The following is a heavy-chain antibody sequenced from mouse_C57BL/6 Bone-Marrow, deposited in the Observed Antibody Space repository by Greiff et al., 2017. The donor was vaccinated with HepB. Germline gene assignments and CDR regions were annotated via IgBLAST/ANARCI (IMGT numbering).Heavy chain of an antibody. Sequence: EVQLVESGGGLVQPKGSLKLSCAASGFSFNTYAMNWVRQAPGKGLEWVARIRSKSNNYATYYADSVKDRFTISRDDSEIMLYLQMNNLKTEDTAMYYCVRQDYYGTLWYFDVWGTGTTVTVSS. CDR3: VRQDYYGTLWYFDV. CDR2: IRSKSNNYAT. V-gene: IGHV10-1*01. J-gene: IGHJ1*03. CDR1: GFSFNTYA. D-gene: IGHD1-1*01.